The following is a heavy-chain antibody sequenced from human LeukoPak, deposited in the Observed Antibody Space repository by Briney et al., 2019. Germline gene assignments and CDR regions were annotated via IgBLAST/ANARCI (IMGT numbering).Heavy chain of an antibody. CDR2: IKGGGSYK. D-gene: IGHD3-22*01. V-gene: IGHV3-7*03. CDR3: ATSADSSGND. CDR1: GFTFSSYW. Sequence: GGSLRLSCAASGFTFSSYWVSWVRQAPGKGLEWVANIKGGGSYKYYVDSVKGRFTISRDNAKSSVYLQMNTLRAEDTAVYYCATSADSSGNDWGQGTLVTVSS. J-gene: IGHJ4*02.